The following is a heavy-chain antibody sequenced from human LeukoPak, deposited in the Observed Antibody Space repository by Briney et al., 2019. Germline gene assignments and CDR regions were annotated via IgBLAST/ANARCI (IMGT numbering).Heavy chain of an antibody. D-gene: IGHD3-22*01. J-gene: IGHJ4*02. CDR1: GFTFSGSA. CDR2: IRSKANSYAT. V-gene: IGHV3-73*01. Sequence: GGSLRLSCAASGFTFSGSAMHWVRQASGKGLEWVGRIRSKANSYATAYAASVKGRFTISRDDSKNTAYLQMNSLKTEDTAVYYWTRSPPLLGDSGGYGGGDDFDYWGQGTLVTVSS. CDR3: TRSPPLLGDSGGYGGGDDFDY.